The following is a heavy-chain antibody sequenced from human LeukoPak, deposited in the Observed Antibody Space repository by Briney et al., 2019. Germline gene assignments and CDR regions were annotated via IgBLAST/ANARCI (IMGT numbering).Heavy chain of an antibody. V-gene: IGHV4-34*01. CDR3: ARDPSIAAAGGWFDP. J-gene: IGHJ5*02. CDR2: INHSGST. Sequence: SETLSLTCAVYGGSFSGYYWSWIRQPPGKGLEWIGEINHSGSTNYNPSIKSRVTISVDTSKNQFSLKLSSVTAADTAVYYCARDPSIAAAGGWFDPWGQGTLVTVSS. CDR1: GGSFSGYY. D-gene: IGHD6-13*01.